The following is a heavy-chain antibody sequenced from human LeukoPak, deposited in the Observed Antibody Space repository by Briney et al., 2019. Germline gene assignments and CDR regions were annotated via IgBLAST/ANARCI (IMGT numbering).Heavy chain of an antibody. Sequence: GGCLRLSCASSGFTFSFYWMHWARQAPGKGLVWVSRIYNDGRSTSYAGSVKGRFTISRDNAKNTLYLHMNSLRAEDTAVYYCARDNEYCTGGTCRLDYWGQGARVTVSS. CDR3: ARDNEYCTGGTCRLDY. D-gene: IGHD2-15*01. V-gene: IGHV3-74*01. J-gene: IGHJ4*02. CDR2: IYNDGRST. CDR1: GFTFSFYW.